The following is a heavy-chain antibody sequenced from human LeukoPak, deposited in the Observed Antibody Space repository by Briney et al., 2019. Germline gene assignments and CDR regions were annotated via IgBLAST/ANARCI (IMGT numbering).Heavy chain of an antibody. J-gene: IGHJ4*02. D-gene: IGHD6-19*01. CDR2: ISGSGGST. V-gene: IGHV3-23*01. Sequence: HAGGSLRLSCAASGFTFSSHAMSWVRQAPGKGLEWVSAISGSGGSTYYADSVKGRFTISRDKSKNTLYLQMNSLRAEDTAVYYCAKGLAVAGHFDYWGQGTLVTVSS. CDR1: GFTFSSHA. CDR3: AKGLAVAGHFDY.